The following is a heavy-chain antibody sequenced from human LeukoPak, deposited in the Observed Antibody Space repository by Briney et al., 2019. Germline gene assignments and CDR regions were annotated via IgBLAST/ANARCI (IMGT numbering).Heavy chain of an antibody. CDR1: GYTFNKYG. D-gene: IGHD4-17*01. J-gene: IGHJ4*02. CDR3: ARDLSGATVTTGDSGFDY. Sequence: GASLKVSCKASGYTFNKYGISWVRQAPGQGLEWMGWISAYNGDTNYAQKFQGRVTMTTDTSTSTAYMEVRSLRSDDTAVHYCARDLSGATVTTGDSGFDYWGQGTLVTVSS. CDR2: ISAYNGDT. V-gene: IGHV1-18*01.